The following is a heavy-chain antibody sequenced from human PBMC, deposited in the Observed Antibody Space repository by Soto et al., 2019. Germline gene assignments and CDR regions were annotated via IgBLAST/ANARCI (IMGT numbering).Heavy chain of an antibody. V-gene: IGHV3-30-3*01. CDR3: ARDMQVTMIVVVITYGGMDV. CDR1: GFTFSSYA. Sequence: QPGGSLRLSCAASGFTFSSYAMHWVRQAPGKGLEWVAVISYDGSNKYYADSVKGRFTISRDNSKNTLYLQMNSLRAEDTAVYYCARDMQVTMIVVVITYGGMDVWGQGTTVTVSS. CDR2: ISYDGSNK. J-gene: IGHJ6*02. D-gene: IGHD3-22*01.